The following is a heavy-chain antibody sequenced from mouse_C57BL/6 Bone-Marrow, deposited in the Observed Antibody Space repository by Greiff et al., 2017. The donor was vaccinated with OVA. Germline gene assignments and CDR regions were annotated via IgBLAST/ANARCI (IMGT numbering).Heavy chain of an antibody. Sequence: QVQLQQSGAELVRPGASVTLSCKASGYTFTDYEMHWVKQTPVHGLEWIGAIDPETGGTAYNQKFKGKAILTADKSSSTAYMELRSLTSKDSAVYYCTGDYAMDYWGQGTSVTVSS. CDR3: TGDYAMDY. CDR2: IDPETGGT. CDR1: GYTFTDYE. J-gene: IGHJ4*01. V-gene: IGHV1-15*01.